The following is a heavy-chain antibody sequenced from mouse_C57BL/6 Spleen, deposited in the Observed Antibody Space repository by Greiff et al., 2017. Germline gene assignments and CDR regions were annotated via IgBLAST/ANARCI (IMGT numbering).Heavy chain of an antibody. CDR3: AIFIYDGSLLAY. D-gene: IGHD2-3*01. CDR2: IWWGCDK. Sequence: QVQLKESGPGLLQPSQTLCLTCTFSGFSLSTFGMGVVWNRQPAGQGLEWLAHIWWGCDKYYNPALKSRLTISKDTAKTQVFLKITNVDTDDTATYYCAIFIYDGSLLAYWGQGTLVTVSA. J-gene: IGHJ3*01. V-gene: IGHV8-8*01. CDR1: GFSLSTFGMG.